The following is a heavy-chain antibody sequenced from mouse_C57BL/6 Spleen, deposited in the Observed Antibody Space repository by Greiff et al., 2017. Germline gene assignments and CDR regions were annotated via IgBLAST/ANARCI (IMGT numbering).Heavy chain of an antibody. V-gene: IGHV1-82*01. CDR3: ARYDYDRGDYYAMDY. J-gene: IGHJ4*01. CDR1: GYAFSSSW. CDR2: IYPGDGDT. Sequence: VQLQESGPELVKPGASVKISCKASGYAFSSSWMNWVKQRPGKGLEWIGRIYPGDGDTNYNGKFTGKATLTADKSSSTAYMQLSSLTSEDSAVYFCARYDYDRGDYYAMDYWGQGTSVTVSS. D-gene: IGHD2-4*01.